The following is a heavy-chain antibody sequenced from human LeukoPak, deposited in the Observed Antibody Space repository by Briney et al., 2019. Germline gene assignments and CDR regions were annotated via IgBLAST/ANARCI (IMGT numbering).Heavy chain of an antibody. J-gene: IGHJ4*02. D-gene: IGHD2-15*01. CDR2: IYYSGST. V-gene: IGHV4-30-4*08. CDR1: GGSISSSSCY. CDR3: AILGYCSGGSCYDDY. Sequence: SETLSLTCTVSGGSISSSSCYWGWIRQPPGKGLEWIGYIYYSGSTYYNPSLKSRVTISVDTSKNQFSLKLSAVTAADTAVYYCAILGYCSGGSCYDDYWGQGTLVTVSS.